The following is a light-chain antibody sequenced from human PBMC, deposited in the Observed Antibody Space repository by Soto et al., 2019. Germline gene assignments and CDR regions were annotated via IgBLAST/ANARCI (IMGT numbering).Light chain of an antibody. CDR2: KAS. J-gene: IGKJ1*01. V-gene: IGKV1-5*03. CDR1: QPISSS. Sequence: DIQMTQSPSTLSGSVGDRVTITFRASQPISSSLAWYQQKRGKAPKLLIYKASTLKSGVPSRFSGSGSGTEFTLTISSLQPDDFATYYCQHYNSYSEAFGQGTKVDI. CDR3: QHYNSYSEA.